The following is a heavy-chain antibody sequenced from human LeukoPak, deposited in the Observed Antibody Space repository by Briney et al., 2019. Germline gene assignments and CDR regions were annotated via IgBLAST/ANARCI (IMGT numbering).Heavy chain of an antibody. V-gene: IGHV3-23*01. D-gene: IGHD3-10*01. CDR2: INGSGGST. CDR3: AKRGVVVRVILVGFHKEAHYFDS. J-gene: IGHJ4*02. Sequence: GGSLRLSCAVSGITLSNYGVSWVRQAPGKGLEWVAGINGSGGSTNYADTVKGRFTISRDNPKNTLYLHMNSLRAEDTAVYFCAKRGVVVRVILVGFHKEAHYFDSGGQGAVVTVSS. CDR1: GITLSNYG.